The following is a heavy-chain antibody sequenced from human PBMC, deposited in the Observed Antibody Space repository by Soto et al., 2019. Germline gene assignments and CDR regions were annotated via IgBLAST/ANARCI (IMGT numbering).Heavy chain of an antibody. V-gene: IGHV3-48*03. CDR3: ASEEGYYYGMDV. Sequence: PGGSLRLSCAASGFTFSSYEMNWVRQAPGKGLEWVSYISSSGSTIYYADSVKGRFTISRDNAKNSLYLQMNSLRAEDTAVYYCASEEGYYYGMDVWGQGTTVTVSS. CDR2: ISSSGSTI. CDR1: GFTFSSYE. J-gene: IGHJ6*02.